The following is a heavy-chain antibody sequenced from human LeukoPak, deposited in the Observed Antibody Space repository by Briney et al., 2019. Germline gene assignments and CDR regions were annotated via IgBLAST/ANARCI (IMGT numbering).Heavy chain of an antibody. J-gene: IGHJ6*04. CDR2: IYYSGST. CDR1: GGSISSYY. CDR3: ARERVFADYYGSGSPFVYGMDV. V-gene: IGHV4-59*01. D-gene: IGHD3-10*01. Sequence: PSETLSLTCTVSGGSISSYYWSWIRQPPGEGLEWIGYIYYSGSTNYNPFRKSRVTISVDTSKNQFSLKLSSVTAADTAVYYCARERVFADYYGSGSPFVYGMDVWGKGTTVTVSS.